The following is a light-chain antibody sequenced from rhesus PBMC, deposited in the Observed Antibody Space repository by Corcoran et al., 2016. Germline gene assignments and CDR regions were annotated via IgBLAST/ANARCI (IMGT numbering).Light chain of an antibody. J-gene: IGKJ1*01. V-gene: IGKV3-42*01. CDR1: PSASTS. Sequence: EIVLTQSPTSMAVSQGERVNMSGTASPSASTSYLHWYQQKPGFPPRLLGYRTSSLASGVPARFSGRGSRTSYTLTISSLEADDAANYYCQQGTSIPWTFGPGPKVEIK. CDR2: RTS. CDR3: QQGTSIPWT.